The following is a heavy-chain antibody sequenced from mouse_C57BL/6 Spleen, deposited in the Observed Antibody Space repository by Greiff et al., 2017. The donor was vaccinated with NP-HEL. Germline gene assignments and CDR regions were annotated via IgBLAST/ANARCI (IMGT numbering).Heavy chain of an antibody. D-gene: IGHD1-1*01. CDR3: ASLHYGSSWDY. CDR1: GYAFSSYW. J-gene: IGHJ2*01. V-gene: IGHV1-80*01. Sequence: QVQLKESGAELVKPGASVKISCKASGYAFSSYWMNWVKQRPGKGLEWIGQIYPGDGDTNYNGKFKGKATLTADKSSSTAYMQLSSLTSEDSAVYFCASLHYGSSWDYWGQGTTLTVSS. CDR2: IYPGDGDT.